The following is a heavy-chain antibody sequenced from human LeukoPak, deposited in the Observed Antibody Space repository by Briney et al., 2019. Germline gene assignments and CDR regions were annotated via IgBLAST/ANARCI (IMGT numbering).Heavy chain of an antibody. CDR2: ICGSGGST. D-gene: IGHD2-15*01. Sequence: GGSLRLSCAASGFTFSKYAMSWVRQAPGKGLEWVSAICGSGGSTYYADSVKGRFTVSRDNSKNTLYLRMNSLRAEDTAVYYCAKGSGDNCYGPGDYWGQGTLVTVSS. J-gene: IGHJ4*02. V-gene: IGHV3-23*01. CDR3: AKGSGDNCYGPGDY. CDR1: GFTFSKYA.